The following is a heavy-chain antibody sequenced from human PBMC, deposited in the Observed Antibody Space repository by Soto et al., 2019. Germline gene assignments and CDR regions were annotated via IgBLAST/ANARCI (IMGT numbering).Heavy chain of an antibody. CDR1: SGPFSGYY. Sequence: SETLSLTCAVYSGPFSGYYWSWIRQSPGKGLEWIGEINRSGTTNYNPSLESRVTISVDTSKNQFSLKLSSVTAADSAVYYCARGRSYYGSGSNNWFDPWGQGTLVTVSS. CDR3: ARGRSYYGSGSNNWFDP. CDR2: INRSGTT. D-gene: IGHD3-10*01. V-gene: IGHV4-34*01. J-gene: IGHJ5*02.